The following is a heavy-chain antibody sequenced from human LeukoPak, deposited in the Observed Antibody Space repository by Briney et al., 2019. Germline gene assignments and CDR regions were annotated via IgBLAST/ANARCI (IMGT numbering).Heavy chain of an antibody. CDR2: ISYDGSNK. J-gene: IGHJ4*02. Sequence: GRSLRLSCAASGFTFSSYGMHWVRQAPGKGLEWVAVISYDGSNKYYADSVKGRFTISRDNSKNTLYLQMNSLRAEDTAVYYCARDHGPAAAGTSYLDYWGQGTLVTVSS. CDR1: GFTFSSYG. CDR3: ARDHGPAAAGTSYLDY. D-gene: IGHD6-13*01. V-gene: IGHV3-30*03.